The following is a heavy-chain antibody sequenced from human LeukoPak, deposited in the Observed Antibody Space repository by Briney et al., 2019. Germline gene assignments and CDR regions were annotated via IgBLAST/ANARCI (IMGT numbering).Heavy chain of an antibody. CDR2: IYHSGST. Sequence: KPSGTLSLTCAVSGGSISSSNWWSWVRPPPGKGLEWIGEIYHSGSTNYNPSLKSRATLSLDTSKNQFSLRLSSVTAADTAVYYCARAVGNFPYYYYMDVWGKGTTVTISS. CDR3: ARAVGNFPYYYYMDV. J-gene: IGHJ6*03. V-gene: IGHV4-4*02. CDR1: GGSISSSNW. D-gene: IGHD4-23*01.